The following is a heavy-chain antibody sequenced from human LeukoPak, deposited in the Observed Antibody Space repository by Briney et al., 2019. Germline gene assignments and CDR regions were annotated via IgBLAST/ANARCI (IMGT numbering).Heavy chain of an antibody. J-gene: IGHJ6*02. CDR2: MNPNSGNT. Sequence: ASVMVSCKASGYTFTSYDINWVRQATGQGLEWMGWMNPNSGNTGYAQKFQGRVTMTRSTSISTAYMELSSLRSEDTAVYYCARGRVRWTLRYYYYGMDVWGQGTTVTVSS. CDR3: ARGRVRWTLRYYYYGMDV. CDR1: GYTFTSYD. V-gene: IGHV1-8*01. D-gene: IGHD4-23*01.